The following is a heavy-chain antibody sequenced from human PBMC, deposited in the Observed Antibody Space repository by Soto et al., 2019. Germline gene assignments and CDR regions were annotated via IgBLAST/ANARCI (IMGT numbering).Heavy chain of an antibody. V-gene: IGHV3-30-3*01. J-gene: IGHJ4*02. Sequence: QVQLVEAGGGVVQPGRSLRLSCAASGFTFSNYAMQWVRQAPGKGLEWVTVISSDGNNKYYADSVKGRFTISRDNSKNTLYLQVISLRAEDTAVYYCARERRGGNSGYYLDYWGQGTRVTVSS. CDR2: ISSDGNNK. CDR1: GFTFSNYA. CDR3: ARERRGGNSGYYLDY. D-gene: IGHD2-21*02.